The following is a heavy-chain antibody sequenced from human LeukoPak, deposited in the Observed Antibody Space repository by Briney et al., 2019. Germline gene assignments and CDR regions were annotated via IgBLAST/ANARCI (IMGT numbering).Heavy chain of an antibody. Sequence: SETLSLTCAVSGGPISSGGYSWSWIRQPPGKGLEWIGYIYHSGSTNYNPSLKSRVTISVDTSKNQFSLKLSSVTAADTAVYYCARDKSSSGWYHYWGQGTLVTVSS. D-gene: IGHD6-19*01. V-gene: IGHV4-30-2*01. CDR3: ARDKSSSGWYHY. CDR1: GGPISSGGYS. CDR2: IYHSGST. J-gene: IGHJ4*02.